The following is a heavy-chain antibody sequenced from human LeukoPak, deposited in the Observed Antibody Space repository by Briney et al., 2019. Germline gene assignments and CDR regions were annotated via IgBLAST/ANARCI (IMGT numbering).Heavy chain of an antibody. CDR1: GFTFSNYY. Sequence: PGGSLRLSCAASGFTFSNYYMHWVRQAPGKGLEWVSTISGSGGSTFYADSVKGRFTISRDNSRNTLYLQMNSLRAEDTAIYYCAKDDYSYYAMDVWGRGTTVTVSS. V-gene: IGHV3-23*01. J-gene: IGHJ6*02. CDR2: ISGSGGST. CDR3: AKDDYSYYAMDV.